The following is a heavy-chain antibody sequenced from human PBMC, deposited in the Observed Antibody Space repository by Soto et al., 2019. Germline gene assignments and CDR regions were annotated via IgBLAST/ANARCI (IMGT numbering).Heavy chain of an antibody. V-gene: IGHV4-34*01. CDR3: ARVRIVVVVAATPDGMDV. Sequence: SETLSLTSAVYGGSFSGPYWSWILQPPGKGLAWIGEINHSGSTNYNPSLKSRVTISVDTSKTQFSLKLSSVTAADTAVYYCARVRIVVVVAATPDGMDVWGQGTTVTAP. D-gene: IGHD2-15*01. CDR2: INHSGST. CDR1: GGSFSGPY. J-gene: IGHJ6*02.